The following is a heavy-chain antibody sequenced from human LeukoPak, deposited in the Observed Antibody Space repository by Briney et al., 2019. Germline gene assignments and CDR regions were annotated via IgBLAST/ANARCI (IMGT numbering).Heavy chain of an antibody. CDR2: IYYSGST. CDR1: GGSISSYY. CDR3: ARETPYYYDSSGYYFDY. J-gene: IGHJ4*02. Sequence: SETLSLTCTVSGGSISSYYWSWIRQPPGKGLEWIGYIYYSGSTNYNPSLKSRVTISVDTSKNQFSLKLSSVTAADTAVYYCARETPYYYDSSGYYFDYWGQGTLVTVPS. D-gene: IGHD3-22*01. V-gene: IGHV4-59*01.